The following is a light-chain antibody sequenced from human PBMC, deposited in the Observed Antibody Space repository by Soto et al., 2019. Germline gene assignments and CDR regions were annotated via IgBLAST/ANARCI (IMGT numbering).Light chain of an antibody. J-gene: IGLJ2*01. CDR3: GTWDSSLSAVV. Sequence: QSVLTQPPSVSAAPGQKVTISCSGSSSNIGNNYVSWYQQLPGTAPKLLIYDSNKRPSGLPDRSSGSKSGTSATLGITGLQTGDEADYYCGTWDSSLSAVVFGGGTKLIVL. V-gene: IGLV1-51*01. CDR1: SSNIGNNY. CDR2: DSN.